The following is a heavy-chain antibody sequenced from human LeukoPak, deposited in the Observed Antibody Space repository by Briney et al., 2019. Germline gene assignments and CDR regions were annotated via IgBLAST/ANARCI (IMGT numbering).Heavy chain of an antibody. CDR3: ARVHRPAYYYYMDV. V-gene: IGHV4-59*12. J-gene: IGHJ6*03. CDR2: IYYSGST. CDR1: GGSISSYY. Sequence: SSETLSLTCTVSGGSISSYYWSWIRQPPGKGLEWIGSIYYSGSTYYNPSLKSRVTISVDTSKNQFSLKLSSVTAADTAVYYCARVHRPAYYYYMDVWGKGTTVTVSS.